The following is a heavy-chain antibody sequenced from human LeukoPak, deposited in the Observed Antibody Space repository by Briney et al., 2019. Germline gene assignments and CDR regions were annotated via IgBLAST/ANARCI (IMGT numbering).Heavy chain of an antibody. D-gene: IGHD2-2*02. CDR1: GYTFTHYD. CDR3: ATYCSSVSCYSPLYYMDV. Sequence: ASVRVSCKASGYTFTHYDIGWVRQPPRQGLKWMGWISAHSGTTNYSQKFQSRLTMTTDTSTNTAYMELRSLRSDDTAVYYCATYCSSVSCYSPLYYMDVWGKGTTVTVSS. V-gene: IGHV1-18*01. J-gene: IGHJ6*03. CDR2: ISAHSGTT.